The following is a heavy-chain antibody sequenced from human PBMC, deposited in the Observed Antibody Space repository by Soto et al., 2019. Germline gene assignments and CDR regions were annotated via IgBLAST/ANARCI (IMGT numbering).Heavy chain of an antibody. D-gene: IGHD3-3*01. Sequence: GGSLRLSCTASGFTFGDYAMSWFRQAPGKGLEWVGFIRSKAYGGTTEYAASVKGRFTIYRDDSKSIAYLQMNSLKTEDTAVYYCAKITSQSPYYDGMDVWGQGTTVTVSS. V-gene: IGHV3-49*03. CDR3: AKITSQSPYYDGMDV. J-gene: IGHJ6*02. CDR1: GFTFGDYA. CDR2: IRSKAYGGTT.